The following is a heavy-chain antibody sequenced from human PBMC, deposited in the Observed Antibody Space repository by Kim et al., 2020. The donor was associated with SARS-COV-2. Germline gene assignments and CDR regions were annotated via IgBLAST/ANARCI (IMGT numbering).Heavy chain of an antibody. D-gene: IGHD5-12*01. CDR1: GFTFTTYA. CDR2: ISDSGGST. CDR3: AKVVVATRNYYYYGMDA. Sequence: GGSLRLSCAASGFTFTTYAMSWVRQAPGKGLEWVSSISDSGGSTWYADSVEGRFIISRDNSKNTLSLLMNSLTAEDTAIYYCAKVVVATRNYYYYGMDAWGQGTTVTVSS. J-gene: IGHJ6*02. V-gene: IGHV3-23*01.